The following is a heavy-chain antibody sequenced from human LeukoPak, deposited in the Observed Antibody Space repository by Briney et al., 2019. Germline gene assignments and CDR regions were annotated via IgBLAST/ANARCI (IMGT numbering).Heavy chain of an antibody. CDR2: ISYIGST. Sequence: SETLSLTCAVAADSFSSHYWTWIRQPPGKGLEWIGYISYIGSTNYNPSLKSRVTISIDTSKNQFSLKLSSVTAADTAVYYCARDLVTVTKGFDIWGQGTMVSVSS. D-gene: IGHD4-17*01. J-gene: IGHJ3*02. CDR3: ARDLVTVTKGFDI. V-gene: IGHV4-59*11. CDR1: ADSFSSHY.